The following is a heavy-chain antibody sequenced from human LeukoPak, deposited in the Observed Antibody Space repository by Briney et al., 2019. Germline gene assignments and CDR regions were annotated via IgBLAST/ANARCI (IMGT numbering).Heavy chain of an antibody. V-gene: IGHV4-59*01. J-gene: IGHJ4*02. CDR3: ARLHRTGLDY. D-gene: IGHD1/OR15-1a*01. CDR2: IYYSGST. Sequence: SEALSLTCTVSGGSISSYYWSWIRQPPGKGLEWIGYIYYSGSTNYNPSLKSRVTISVDTSKNQFSLKLSSVTAADTAVYYCARLHRTGLDYWGQGTLVTVSS. CDR1: GGSISSYY.